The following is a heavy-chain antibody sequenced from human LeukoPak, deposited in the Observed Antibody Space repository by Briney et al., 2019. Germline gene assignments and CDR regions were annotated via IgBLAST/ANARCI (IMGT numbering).Heavy chain of an antibody. CDR1: GGSFSGYY. D-gene: IGHD2-2*01. V-gene: IGHV4-34*01. CDR2: IYYSGST. CDR3: ARRRVYQLLSWFDP. J-gene: IGHJ5*02. Sequence: SETLSLTCAVYGGSFSGYYWSWIHQPPGKGLEWIGSIYYSGSTYCNPSLKSRATISVDTSKNQFSLKLSSVTAADTAVYYCARRRVYQLLSWFDPWGQGTLVTVSS.